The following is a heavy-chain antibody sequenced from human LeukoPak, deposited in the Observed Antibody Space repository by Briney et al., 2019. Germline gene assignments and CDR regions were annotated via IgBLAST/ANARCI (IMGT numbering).Heavy chain of an antibody. V-gene: IGHV3-23*01. Sequence: PGGSLRLSCEASGFTFSSYAMTWVRQAPGKGLEWVSAIGSSGGSTNYADSVKGRFTISRDNSKNTLYLQMSSLRADDTAVYYCAKDRLTVTRYYFDLWGLGTLVTVSS. CDR3: AKDRLTVTRYYFDL. CDR1: GFTFSSYA. D-gene: IGHD4-17*01. J-gene: IGHJ4*02. CDR2: IGSSGGST.